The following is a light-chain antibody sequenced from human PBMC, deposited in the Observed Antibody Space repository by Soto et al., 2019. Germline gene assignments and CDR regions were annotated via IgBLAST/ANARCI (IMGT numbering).Light chain of an antibody. CDR2: DIS. CDR3: QRRGTWL. Sequence: EIVLTQSPATLSLSPGERATLSCRASQSLGKYLAWYQQKPDQAPRLLIYDISNRATGIPARFSGSGSGTDFTLTISSLEPEDVAVYYCQRRGTWLFGGGTKVEIK. V-gene: IGKV3-11*01. J-gene: IGKJ4*01. CDR1: QSLGKY.